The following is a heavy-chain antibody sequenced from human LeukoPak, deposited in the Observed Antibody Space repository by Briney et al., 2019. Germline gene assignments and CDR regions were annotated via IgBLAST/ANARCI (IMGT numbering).Heavy chain of an antibody. Sequence: GGSLRLSCADSGFAFSTYAMQWVRQAPEKVLEYVSGISGNGDTIYYADSVKGRFTMSRDNSRNTLYLQMGSLRPEDTAVYYCARDGKATNDYWGQGILVAVSS. CDR2: ISGNGDTI. CDR3: ARDGKATNDY. V-gene: IGHV3-64*02. CDR1: GFAFSTYA. D-gene: IGHD5-24*01. J-gene: IGHJ4*02.